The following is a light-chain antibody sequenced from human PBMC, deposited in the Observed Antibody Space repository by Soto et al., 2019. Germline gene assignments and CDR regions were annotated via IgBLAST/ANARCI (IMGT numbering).Light chain of an antibody. CDR1: QGIRND. CDR3: LHDYIYPLT. V-gene: IGKV1-6*01. Sequence: AIQLTQSPSSLAASVGDRVTITCRASQGIRNDLGWYQQKPGKAPKVLIYAASNLQSGVPSRFSGSGSGTDFTLTISSLQPEDFATYYCLHDYIYPLTFGGGTKVEIK. CDR2: AAS. J-gene: IGKJ4*01.